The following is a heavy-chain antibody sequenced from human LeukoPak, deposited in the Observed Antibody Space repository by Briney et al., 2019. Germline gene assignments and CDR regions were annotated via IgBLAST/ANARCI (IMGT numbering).Heavy chain of an antibody. V-gene: IGHV3-23*01. CDR2: IGGSGGST. Sequence: PVRSLRLSCGASGFTSSSSAMGRVLEAPGKGIKKVTAIGGSGGSTYYADSVKGRVTISRDNSKNTLYLQMNSLRDEDTALYYCAKRALGSFYYFDYWGQGALVTVSS. CDR3: AKRALGSFYYFDY. CDR1: GFTSSSSA. J-gene: IGHJ4*02.